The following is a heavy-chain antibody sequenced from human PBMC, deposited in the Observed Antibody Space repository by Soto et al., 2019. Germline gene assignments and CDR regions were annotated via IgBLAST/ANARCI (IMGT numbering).Heavy chain of an antibody. J-gene: IGHJ6*04. CDR2: ISNDGNRK. CDR3: AKDRRQLSALDS. CDR1: VCSFSSYG. D-gene: IGHD3-22*01. Sequence: GSLRLSCAASVCSFSSYGMHWVRQAPGRGLEWVTVISNDGNRKYYGESVKGRFSVSRDNDKDTFYLQMNGLRPEDTGVYYCAKDRRQLSALDSRGKGTTVTASS. V-gene: IGHV3-30*18.